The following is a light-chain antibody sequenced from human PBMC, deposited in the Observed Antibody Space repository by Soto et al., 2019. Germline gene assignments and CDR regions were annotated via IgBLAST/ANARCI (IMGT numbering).Light chain of an antibody. Sequence: QSVLTQPASVSGSPGQSITISCTGTSSDVGGYNYVSWYQQHPGKAPKLMIYEVSNRPSGVSKRFSGSKSGNTASLTISGLQAEDEADYYCSSYTSSSTHVVFGGGTKVTVL. CDR3: SSYTSSSTHVV. CDR1: SSDVGGYNY. V-gene: IGLV2-14*01. CDR2: EVS. J-gene: IGLJ2*01.